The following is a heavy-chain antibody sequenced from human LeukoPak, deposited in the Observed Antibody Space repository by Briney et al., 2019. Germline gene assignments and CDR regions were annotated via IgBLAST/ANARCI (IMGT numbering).Heavy chain of an antibody. V-gene: IGHV4-39*01. J-gene: IGHJ3*02. CDR1: GGSISSSSYY. CDR2: IYYSGST. Sequence: SETLSLTCTVAGGSISSSSYYWGWIRQPPGKGLEWIGGIYYSGSTYYNPSLKSRVTISVDTSKNQFSLKLSSVTAADTAVYYCARRDTYYYDSSGYYKAEDAFDIWGQGTMVTVSS. CDR3: ARRDTYYYDSSGYYKAEDAFDI. D-gene: IGHD3-22*01.